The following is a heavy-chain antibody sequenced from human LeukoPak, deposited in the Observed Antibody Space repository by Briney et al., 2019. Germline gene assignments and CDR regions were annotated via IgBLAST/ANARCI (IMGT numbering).Heavy chain of an antibody. V-gene: IGHV1-18*01. CDR1: GYTFISYG. D-gene: IGHD4-17*01. CDR2: ISAYNGNT. Sequence: EASVKVSCKASGYTFISYGVSWVRQAPGQGLEWMGWISAYNGNTNYAQKLQGRVTMTTDTSTSTAYMELRSLRSDDTAVYYCAREVSGDYVTIDYWGQGTLVTVSS. J-gene: IGHJ4*02. CDR3: AREVSGDYVTIDY.